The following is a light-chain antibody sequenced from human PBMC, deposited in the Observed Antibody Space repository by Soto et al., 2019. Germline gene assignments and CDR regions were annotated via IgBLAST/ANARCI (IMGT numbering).Light chain of an antibody. J-gene: IGKJ2*01. V-gene: IGKV1-8*01. CDR1: QGISSY. Sequence: AIRMTQSPSSLSASTGDRVTITCRASQGISSYLAWYQQKPGKAPKLLIYAASSLHSGVPSRFSGSGSASDFTLTISSLQPDDFATYFCQQSFSTHYDFGKATKADIX. CDR3: QQSFSTHYD. CDR2: AAS.